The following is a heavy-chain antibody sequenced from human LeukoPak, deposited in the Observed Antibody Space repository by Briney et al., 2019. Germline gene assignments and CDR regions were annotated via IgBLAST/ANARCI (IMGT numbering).Heavy chain of an antibody. V-gene: IGHV4-4*07. CDR1: GGSISNCY. CDR2: IYTSAST. Sequence: PSETLSLTCTVSGGSISNCYWSWIRQPAGKGLEWIGHIYTSASTNYNPSLKSRVTMSLDTSKNQFSLELNSVTAADTAAYYCARVDTSGWHYFDDWGQGTLVTVSS. J-gene: IGHJ4*01. D-gene: IGHD6-19*01. CDR3: ARVDTSGWHYFDD.